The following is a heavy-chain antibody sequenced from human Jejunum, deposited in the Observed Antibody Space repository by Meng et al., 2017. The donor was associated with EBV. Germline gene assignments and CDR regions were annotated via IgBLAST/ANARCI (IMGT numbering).Heavy chain of an antibody. CDR1: GFSVTSSGVA. Sequence: QITLKESGPTLVKPTETLTLTCTFSGFSVTSSGVALGWLRQPPGKALEWLALIYWDDDKRYSPSLKSRLTITKDTSKNQVVLTLTNVDPTDTATYYCAHKGDGFNYAFNSWGQGTLVTVYS. V-gene: IGHV2-5*02. CDR3: AHKGDGFNYAFNS. D-gene: IGHD5-24*01. CDR2: IYWDDDK. J-gene: IGHJ4*02.